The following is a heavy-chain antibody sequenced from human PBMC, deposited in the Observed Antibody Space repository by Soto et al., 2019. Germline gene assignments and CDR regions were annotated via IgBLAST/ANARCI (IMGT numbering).Heavy chain of an antibody. CDR1: GYSFTSYD. Sequence: QVQLVQSGTEVKTSGASVKVSCKASGYSFTSYDINWLRQATGQGPEWMGWVNPNTGDTGLAQRFQDRVTLSSDTSINTAYVEVSSLRPDDTAIYFCARAPRPAAIAVLDHWGHGTLVAVSS. V-gene: IGHV1-8*01. CDR3: ARAPRPAAIAVLDH. J-gene: IGHJ4*01. CDR2: VNPNTGDT. D-gene: IGHD6-19*01.